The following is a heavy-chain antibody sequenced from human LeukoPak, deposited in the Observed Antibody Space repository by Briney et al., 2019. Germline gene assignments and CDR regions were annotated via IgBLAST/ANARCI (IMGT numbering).Heavy chain of an antibody. CDR1: GGTFSSYA. D-gene: IGHD6-13*01. J-gene: IGHJ4*02. V-gene: IGHV1-69*13. CDR2: IIPIFGTA. Sequence: SVKVSCKASGGTFSSYAISWVRQAPGQGLEWMGGIIPIFGTANYAQKFQGRVTITADESTSTAYMELSSLRSEDAAVYYCARGSGDIAAAGPSSYYFDYWGQGTLVTVSS. CDR3: ARGSGDIAAAGPSSYYFDY.